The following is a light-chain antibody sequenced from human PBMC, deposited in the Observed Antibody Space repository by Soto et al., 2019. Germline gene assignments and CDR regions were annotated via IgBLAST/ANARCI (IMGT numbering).Light chain of an antibody. J-gene: IGKJ3*01. CDR3: QQYGSSPPFT. CDR1: QSVSSSY. Sequence: EIVLTQSPGTLSLSPGERATLSCRASQSVSSSYLAWYQQKPGQAPRLLIYGASSRATGIPDRFSGSGSGTDFTLTISRLEPDDFAGYYCQQYGSSPPFTFGPGTKVDIK. CDR2: GAS. V-gene: IGKV3-20*01.